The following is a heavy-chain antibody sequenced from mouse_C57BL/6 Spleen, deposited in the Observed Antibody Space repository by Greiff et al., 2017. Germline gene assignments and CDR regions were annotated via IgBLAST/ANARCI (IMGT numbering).Heavy chain of an antibody. CDR1: GYSITSGYY. Sequence: VQLKESGPGLVKPSQSLSLTCSVTGYSITSGYYWNWIRQFPGNKLEWMGYIRYDGSNNYNPSLKNRISITRDTSKNQFFLKLNSVTTEDTATYYCARDDYYGSSPSWFAYWGQGTLVTVSA. CDR2: IRYDGSN. D-gene: IGHD1-1*01. V-gene: IGHV3-6*01. J-gene: IGHJ3*01. CDR3: ARDDYYGSSPSWFAY.